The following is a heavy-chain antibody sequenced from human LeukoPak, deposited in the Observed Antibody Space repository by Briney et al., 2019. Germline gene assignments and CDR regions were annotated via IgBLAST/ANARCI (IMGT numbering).Heavy chain of an antibody. CDR3: AKVKNQISMVRGVPYYYFDY. CDR1: GFTFSSYA. Sequence: PGGSLRLSCAASGFTFSSYAMSWVRQAPGKGLEWVSAISGSGGSTYYADSVKGRFTISRDNSKNTLYLQMNSLRAEDTAVYYCAKVKNQISMVRGVPYYYFDYWGQGTLVTVSS. CDR2: ISGSGGST. J-gene: IGHJ4*02. D-gene: IGHD3-10*01. V-gene: IGHV3-23*01.